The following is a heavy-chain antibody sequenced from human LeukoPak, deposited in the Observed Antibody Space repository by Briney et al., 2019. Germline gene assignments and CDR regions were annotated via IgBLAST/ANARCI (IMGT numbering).Heavy chain of an antibody. Sequence: PGGSLRLSCAASEFTFSNYALHWVRQAPGKGLQWVAVISYDGNTIHYADSVKGRFIISRDNSKNTLYLQMNSLRAEDTAVYYCAKDARDGYNYLDYWGQGTLVTVSS. CDR3: AKDARDGYNYLDY. CDR1: EFTFSNYA. D-gene: IGHD5-24*01. V-gene: IGHV3-30-3*01. CDR2: ISYDGNTI. J-gene: IGHJ4*02.